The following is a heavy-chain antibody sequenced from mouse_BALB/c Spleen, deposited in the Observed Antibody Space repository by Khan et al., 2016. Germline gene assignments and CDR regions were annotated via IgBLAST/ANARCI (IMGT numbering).Heavy chain of an antibody. J-gene: IGHJ3*01. Sequence: EVELVESGGGLVQPGESLKLSCESNEYEFPSHDMSWVRKTPEKRLELVAAINSDGGSTYYPDTMERRFILSRDHTTKTLYLQMSSLRSEDTALYYCARHGAYGVWFAYCGQGTLVTVSA. D-gene: IGHD1-2*01. CDR2: INSDGGST. CDR1: EYEFPSHD. V-gene: IGHV5-2*01. CDR3: ARHGAYGVWFAY.